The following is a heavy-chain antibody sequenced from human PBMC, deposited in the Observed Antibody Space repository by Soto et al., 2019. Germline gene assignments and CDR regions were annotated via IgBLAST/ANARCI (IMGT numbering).Heavy chain of an antibody. D-gene: IGHD6-13*01. J-gene: IGHJ4*02. V-gene: IGHV4-34*01. CDR2: INHSGST. CDR1: GGSFSGYY. CDR3: ARGSKPQQLVLLGFDY. Sequence: PSETLSLTCAVYGGSFSGYYWSWIRQPPGKGLEWIGEINHSGSTNYNPSLKSRVTISVDTSKNQFSLKLSSVTAADTAVYYCARGSKPQQLVLLGFDYWGQGTLVTAPQ.